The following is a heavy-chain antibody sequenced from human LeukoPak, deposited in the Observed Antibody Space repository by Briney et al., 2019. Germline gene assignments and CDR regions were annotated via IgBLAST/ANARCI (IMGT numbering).Heavy chain of an antibody. CDR3: ARGKEYSSSWYDY. V-gene: IGHV1-2*02. CDR2: INPNSGGT. Sequence: GASVKVSCKASGYTFTGYYMHWVRQAPGQGLEWMGWINPNSGGTNYAQKFQGRVTMTRDTSISTAYMELSRLRSDDTAVYYCARGKEYSSSWYDYWGQGTLVPVSS. J-gene: IGHJ4*02. D-gene: IGHD6-13*01. CDR1: GYTFTGYY.